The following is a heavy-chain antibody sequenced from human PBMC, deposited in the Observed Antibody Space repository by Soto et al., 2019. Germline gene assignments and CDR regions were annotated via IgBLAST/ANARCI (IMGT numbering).Heavy chain of an antibody. Sequence: ASVKVSCKASGYTFPSYGISWVRQAPGQGLEWMGWISAYNGNTNYAQKLQGRVTMTTDTSTSTAYMELRSLRSDDTAVYYCARDRVYYDHNWFDPWGQGTLVTVSS. CDR2: ISAYNGNT. J-gene: IGHJ5*02. V-gene: IGHV1-18*01. CDR3: ARDRVYYDHNWFDP. CDR1: GYTFPSYG. D-gene: IGHD3-3*01.